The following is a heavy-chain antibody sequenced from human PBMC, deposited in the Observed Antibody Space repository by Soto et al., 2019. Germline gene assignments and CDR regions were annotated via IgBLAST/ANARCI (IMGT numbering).Heavy chain of an antibody. J-gene: IGHJ4*02. V-gene: IGHV3-74*01. CDR1: GFTFSTYW. D-gene: IGHD2-15*01. CDR3: ARDQGYCSGGSCYVVGY. Sequence: EVQLVESGGGLVQPGGSLTLSCAASGFTFSTYWMHWVRQAPGKGLVWVSRINSDGSTTDYADSVRGRFTISRDNAKNTLYLQMNSLRAEDTAVYYCARDQGYCSGGSCYVVGYWGEGTLVTVSS. CDR2: INSDGSTT.